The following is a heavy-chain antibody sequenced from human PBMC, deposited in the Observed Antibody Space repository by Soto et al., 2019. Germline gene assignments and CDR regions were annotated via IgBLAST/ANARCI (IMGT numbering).Heavy chain of an antibody. J-gene: IGHJ4*02. CDR1: GFTFSNYG. D-gene: IGHD3-22*01. Sequence: SLRLSCAVSGFTFSNYGMHWVRQAPGKGLEWVAMMSYDGSDEYYADSVKGRFTISRDNSKNTLYLQMNSLRTDDTAVYYCAGGVYYYDYWGQGTQVTV. CDR2: MSYDGSDE. CDR3: AGGVYYYDY. V-gene: IGHV3-30*03.